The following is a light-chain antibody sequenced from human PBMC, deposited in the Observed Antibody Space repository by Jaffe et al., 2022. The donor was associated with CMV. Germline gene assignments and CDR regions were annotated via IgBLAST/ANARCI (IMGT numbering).Light chain of an antibody. Sequence: DIQMTQSPSSVSASVGDRVTITCRASQDISTWLAWYQQKPGKAPKLLIYAASSLQSGVPSRFSGSGSGTDFTLTISSLQPEDFATYYCQQANSSPTFGQGTKLEIK. CDR2: AAS. V-gene: IGKV1-12*01. J-gene: IGKJ2*01. CDR1: QDISTW. CDR3: QQANSSPT.